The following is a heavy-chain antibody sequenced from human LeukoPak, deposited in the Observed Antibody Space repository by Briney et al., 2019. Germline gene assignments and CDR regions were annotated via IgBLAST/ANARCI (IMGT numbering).Heavy chain of an antibody. Sequence: ASVKVSCKASGYTFTGYYMHWVRQAPGQGLEWMGWINPNSGGTNYAQKFQGRVTMTRDTSISTAYMELSRLRSDDTAVYYCARDPIVAPLIQRVPAAFDYWGQGTLVTVSS. CDR1: GYTFTGYY. V-gene: IGHV1-2*02. CDR3: ARDPIVAPLIQRVPAAFDY. CDR2: INPNSGGT. D-gene: IGHD5-12*01. J-gene: IGHJ4*02.